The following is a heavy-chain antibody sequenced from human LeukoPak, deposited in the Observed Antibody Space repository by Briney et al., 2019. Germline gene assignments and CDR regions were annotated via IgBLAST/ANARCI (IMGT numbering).Heavy chain of an antibody. J-gene: IGHJ4*02. D-gene: IGHD3-3*01. Sequence: GASVTVSCKASGYTFTSYDTNWVRQATGQGLEWMGWMNPNSGNTGYAQKFQGRVTMTRNTSISTAYMELSSLRSEDTAVYYCARGFWSGYYLDYWGQGTLVTVSS. CDR1: GYTFTSYD. CDR2: MNPNSGNT. V-gene: IGHV1-8*01. CDR3: ARGFWSGYYLDY.